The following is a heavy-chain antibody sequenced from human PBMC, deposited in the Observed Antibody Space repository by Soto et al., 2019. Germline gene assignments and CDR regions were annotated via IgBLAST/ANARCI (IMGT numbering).Heavy chain of an antibody. CDR2: IIPIFGTA. CDR3: ASNKYDSSAYYYWYLGL. J-gene: IGHJ2*01. CDR1: EDTFRNYA. V-gene: IGHV1-69*06. Sequence: QVELVQSGAEVKKPGSSVKVSCQASEDTFRNYAISWVRQSPGQGLEWMGGIIPIFGTANYAQKFQGRVTITADTAANTVYLELSSLRSEDTAVYYCASNKYDSSAYYYWYLGLCVRGTLVTVSS. D-gene: IGHD3-22*01.